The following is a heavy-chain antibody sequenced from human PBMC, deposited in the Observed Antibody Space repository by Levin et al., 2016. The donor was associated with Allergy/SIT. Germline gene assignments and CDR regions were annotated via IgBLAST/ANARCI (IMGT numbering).Heavy chain of an antibody. CDR3: AKAVGATVTTCVSY. J-gene: IGHJ4*02. Sequence: GESLKISCAASGFTFSSYAMSWVRQAPGKGLEWVSAISGSGGSTYYADSVKGRFTISRDNSKNTLYLQMNSLRAEDTAVYYCAKAVGATVTTCVSYWGQGTLVTVSS. V-gene: IGHV3-23*01. CDR1: GFTFSSYA. D-gene: IGHD4-17*01. CDR2: ISGSGGST.